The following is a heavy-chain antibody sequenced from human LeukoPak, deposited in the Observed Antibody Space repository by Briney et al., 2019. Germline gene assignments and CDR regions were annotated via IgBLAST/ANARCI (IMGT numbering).Heavy chain of an antibody. Sequence: GGSLRLSCAASGFTFSTYTMNWVRQAPGKGLEGVSYISSSSSYIHYADSVKGRFTISRDNAKNSLYLQMNSLRAEDTAVYYCARDYDFWSGYYQGYFDYRGQGTLVTVSS. J-gene: IGHJ4*02. CDR3: ARDYDFWSGYYQGYFDY. CDR2: ISSSSSYI. V-gene: IGHV3-21*01. D-gene: IGHD3-3*01. CDR1: GFTFSTYT.